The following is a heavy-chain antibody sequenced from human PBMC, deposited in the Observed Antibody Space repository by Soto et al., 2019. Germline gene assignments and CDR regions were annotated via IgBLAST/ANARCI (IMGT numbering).Heavy chain of an antibody. J-gene: IGHJ4*02. D-gene: IGHD2-15*01. CDR2: ISAYNGNT. Sequence: VKVSCKAAGYTFTICGISWVRQAPGQGLEWMGWISAYNGNTNYAQKLQGRVTMTTDTSTSTAYMELRSLRSDDTAVYYCARDAGGMVVAATTFDYWGQGTLVTVSS. CDR1: GYTFTICG. V-gene: IGHV1-18*01. CDR3: ARDAGGMVVAATTFDY.